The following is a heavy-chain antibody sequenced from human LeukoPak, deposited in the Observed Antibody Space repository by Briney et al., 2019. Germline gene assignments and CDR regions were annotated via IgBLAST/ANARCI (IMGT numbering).Heavy chain of an antibody. D-gene: IGHD1/OR15-1a*01. V-gene: IGHV4-59*08. J-gene: IGHJ5*02. Sequence: SETLSLTCIVSGGSISSYYWSWIRQPPRKGLEWIGYICYSGSTNYNPSLKSRVTISIDTSKNQFSLKLTSVTASDTAVYYCASPFPTRTDVKMPWGQGTRVTVSA. CDR2: ICYSGST. CDR3: ASPFPTRTDVKMP. CDR1: GGSISSYY.